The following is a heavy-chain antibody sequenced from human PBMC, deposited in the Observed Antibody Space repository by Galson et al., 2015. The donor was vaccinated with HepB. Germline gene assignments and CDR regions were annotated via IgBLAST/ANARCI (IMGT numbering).Heavy chain of an antibody. D-gene: IGHD3-10*01. V-gene: IGHV4-31*03. CDR3: STGEVWFGELLRSLPMDV. Sequence: LSLTCSVSGDSISSNAYFWSWVRQLPGKGLEGVAYIYYGGSTSYHPSLKSRVTTSVDTSKNQFSLKLNSVTAADTAVYYCSTGEVWFGELLRSLPMDVWGKGTTVIVSS. CDR1: GDSISSNAYF. CDR2: IYYGGST. J-gene: IGHJ6*03.